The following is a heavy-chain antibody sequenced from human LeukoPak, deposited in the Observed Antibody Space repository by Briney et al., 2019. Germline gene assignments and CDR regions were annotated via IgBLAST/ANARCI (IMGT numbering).Heavy chain of an antibody. CDR2: ISGSGGST. J-gene: IGHJ4*02. V-gene: IGHV3-23*01. CDR3: AKAKKVQGPGHYFDY. CDR1: GFTFSSSA. Sequence: GGSLRLSCAASGFTFSSSAMSWVRQVPGKGLEWVSAISGSGGSTYYADSVKGRFTISRDNSKNTLYLQMNSLRAEDTAVYYCAKAKKVQGPGHYFDYWGQGTLVTVSS.